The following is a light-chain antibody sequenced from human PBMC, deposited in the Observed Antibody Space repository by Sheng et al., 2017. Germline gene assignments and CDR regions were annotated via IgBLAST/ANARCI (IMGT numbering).Light chain of an antibody. CDR2: GTS. CDR3: QQSYSVPRT. CDR1: QTLGKY. J-gene: IGKJ1*01. V-gene: IGKV1-39*01. Sequence: DIQMTQSPSSLSASVGDSVTITCRASQTLGKYVNWYQEKPGEAPSLLIYGTSSLATGVPSRFSGSGSGSDFILTIYSLQPEDFATYYCQQSYSVPRTFGQGTKVEIK.